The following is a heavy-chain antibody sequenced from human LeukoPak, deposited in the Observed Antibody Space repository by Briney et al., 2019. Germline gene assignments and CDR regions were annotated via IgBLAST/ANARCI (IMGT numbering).Heavy chain of an antibody. CDR3: ARGDYYDSSGLFDY. Sequence: GGSLRLSCAASRFTFSTYWMHWVRHAPGKGLVWVSRINSDGSSTSYADSVKGRFTISRDNGKNTLYLQINSLRAEDTAVYYCARGDYYDSSGLFDYWGQGTLVTVSP. V-gene: IGHV3-74*01. CDR2: INSDGSST. D-gene: IGHD3-22*01. J-gene: IGHJ4*02. CDR1: RFTFSTYW.